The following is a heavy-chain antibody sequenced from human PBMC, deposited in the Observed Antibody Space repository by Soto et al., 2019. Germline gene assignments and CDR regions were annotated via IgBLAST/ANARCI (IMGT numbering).Heavy chain of an antibody. CDR1: GGSFSGYY. CDR2: INHSGST. Sequence: QVQLQQWGAGLLKPSETLSLTCAVYGGSFSGYYWSWIRQPPGKGLEWSGEINHSGSTNYNPSLKSRVTISVDTSKNQFSLKLSSVTAADTAVYYCARRATGGIAARPFYFDYWGQGTLVTVSS. D-gene: IGHD6-6*01. CDR3: ARRATGGIAARPFYFDY. V-gene: IGHV4-34*01. J-gene: IGHJ4*02.